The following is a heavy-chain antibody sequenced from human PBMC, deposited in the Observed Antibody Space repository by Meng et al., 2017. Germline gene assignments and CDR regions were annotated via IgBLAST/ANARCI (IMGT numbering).Heavy chain of an antibody. V-gene: IGHV4-61*01. Sequence: VRRQESRPGLVRPSETLSLTCTVSGGSVGSGNYYWSWIRQPPGKGLEWIGYIVYSGSTTYNPSLKTRVTISVDTSKNQFSLKLTSVTAADTAVYFCARDVGGDYETLFDYWGQGTLVTVFS. D-gene: IGHD4-17*01. J-gene: IGHJ4*02. CDR2: IVYSGST. CDR3: ARDVGGDYETLFDY. CDR1: GGSVGSGNYY.